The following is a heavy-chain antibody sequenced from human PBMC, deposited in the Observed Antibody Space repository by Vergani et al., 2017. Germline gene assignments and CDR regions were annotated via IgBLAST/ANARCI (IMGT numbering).Heavy chain of an antibody. CDR1: GYSFTSYC. J-gene: IGHJ6*03. Sequence: EVQLVQSGAEVKKPGESLKISCKGSGYSFTSYCIGWVRQMPGKGLEWMGIIYPGDSDTRYSPSFQGQVTISADKSISTAYLQWSSLKASDTAMYYCASRSAPPYYYYYMDVWGKGTTVTVSS. CDR2: IYPGDSDT. CDR3: ASRSAPPYYYYYMDV. V-gene: IGHV5-51*03.